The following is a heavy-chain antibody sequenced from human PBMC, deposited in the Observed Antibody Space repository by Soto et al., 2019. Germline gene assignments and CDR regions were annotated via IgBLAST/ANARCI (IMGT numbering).Heavy chain of an antibody. CDR1: GFTFSSYA. Sequence: QVPLVESGGGVVQPGMSLRLSCAASGFTFSSYAMHWVRQAPGKGLEWVAVISYDGSNKYYADSVKGRFAISRDNSKNTQYLQMTSLRAEDTAVYYCARDHKPPYSSSWSTHYYYYYGMDVAGQGTTVTVSS. CDR2: ISYDGSNK. D-gene: IGHD6-13*01. CDR3: ARDHKPPYSSSWSTHYYYYYGMDV. J-gene: IGHJ6*02. V-gene: IGHV3-30*09.